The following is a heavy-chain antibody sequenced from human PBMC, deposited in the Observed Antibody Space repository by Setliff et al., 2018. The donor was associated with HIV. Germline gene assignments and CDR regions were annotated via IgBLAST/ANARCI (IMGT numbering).Heavy chain of an antibody. J-gene: IGHJ4*02. D-gene: IGHD1-1*01. CDR3: ARAIQLETFDF. CDR2: ISAYNGNT. V-gene: IGHV1-18*01. Sequence: ASVKVSCKASGYTFTSYGISWVRQAPGQGLEWMGWISAYNGNTNYAQKLQGRVTMTTDTSTSTAYMELSSLRSEDTAVYYCARAIQLETFDFWGQGTLVTVSS. CDR1: GYTFTSYG.